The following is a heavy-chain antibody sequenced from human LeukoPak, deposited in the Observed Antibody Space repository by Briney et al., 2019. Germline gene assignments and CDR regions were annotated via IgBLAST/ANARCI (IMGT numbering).Heavy chain of an antibody. J-gene: IGHJ4*02. CDR2: ISPTSGDT. CDR1: GYTFTGYY. Sequence: ASVKVSCKTSGYTFTGYYMHWVRQAPGQGLEWMGWISPTSGDTKYAQKFQGRFAMTRDTSISTAYMELSRLRSDDTAVYYCVRDGLNWNYDYWGQGTLVAVSS. D-gene: IGHD1-7*01. CDR3: VRDGLNWNYDY. V-gene: IGHV1-2*02.